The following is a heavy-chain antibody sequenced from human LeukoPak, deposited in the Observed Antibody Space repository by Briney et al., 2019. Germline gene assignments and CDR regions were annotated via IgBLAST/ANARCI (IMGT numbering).Heavy chain of an antibody. D-gene: IGHD3/OR15-3a*01. CDR2: IYYSGET. CDR3: ASPRTNY. Sequence: KPSETLSLTCAVYGGSFSGYYWSWIRQAPGKGLEWIGYIYYSGETNYNPSLSGRVAISMDTSKNQFSLKLSSVTAADTAVYYCASPRTNYWGQGTLVTVSS. V-gene: IGHV4-34*01. CDR1: GGSFSGYY. J-gene: IGHJ4*02.